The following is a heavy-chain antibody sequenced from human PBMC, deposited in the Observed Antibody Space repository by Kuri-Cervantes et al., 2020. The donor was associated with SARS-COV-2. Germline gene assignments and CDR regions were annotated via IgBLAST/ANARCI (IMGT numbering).Heavy chain of an antibody. D-gene: IGHD6-19*01. Sequence: GGSLRLSCAASGFTFSSYSMNWVRQAPGKGLEWMGWINPNSGGTNYAQKFQGRVTMTRDTSISTAYMELSRLRSDDTAVYYCARASVAGTTLDYWGQGTLVTVSS. CDR2: INPNSGGT. CDR3: ARASVAGTTLDY. CDR1: GFTFSSYS. V-gene: IGHV1-2*02. J-gene: IGHJ4*02.